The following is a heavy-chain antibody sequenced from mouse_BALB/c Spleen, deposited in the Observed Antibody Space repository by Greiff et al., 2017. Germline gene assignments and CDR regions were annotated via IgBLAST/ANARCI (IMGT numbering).Heavy chain of an antibody. CDR1: GYTFTSYW. CDR2: INPSTGYT. D-gene: IGHD2-1*01. V-gene: IGHV1-7*01. CDR3: ANYGNYAWFAY. Sequence: VQLQQSGAELAKPGASVKMSCKASGYTFTSYWMHWVKQRPGQGLEWIGYINPSTGYTEYNQKFKDKATLTADKSSSTAYMQLSSLTSEDSAVYYCANYGNYAWFAYWGQGTLVTVSA. J-gene: IGHJ3*01.